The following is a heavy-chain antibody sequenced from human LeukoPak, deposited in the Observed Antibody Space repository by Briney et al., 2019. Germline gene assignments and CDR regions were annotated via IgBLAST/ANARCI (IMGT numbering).Heavy chain of an antibody. J-gene: IGHJ5*02. CDR2: IYHSGST. V-gene: IGHV4-4*02. Sequence: SETLSLTCAVSGGSISSSNWWSWVRQPPGKGLEWIGEIYHSGSTNYNPSLKSRVTISVDTSKNQFSLKLSSVTAADTAVYYCARTYSSGSVRYNWFDPWGQGTLVTVSS. CDR3: ARTYSSGSVRYNWFDP. D-gene: IGHD6-19*01. CDR1: GGSISSSNW.